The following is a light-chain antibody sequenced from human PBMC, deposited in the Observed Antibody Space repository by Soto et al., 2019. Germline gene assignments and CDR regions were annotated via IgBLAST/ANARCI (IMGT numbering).Light chain of an antibody. CDR2: HAS. J-gene: IGKJ1*01. Sequence: DIQMTQSPSTLSASVGDTVTVTCRASQSVSGWLAWYQQKPGEAPKLLIYHASTLESGVPSRFSGSGSGTEFTLTISSLQPDDFATYYCQQYNSYSFGQGTKADIK. CDR1: QSVSGW. V-gene: IGKV1-5*01. CDR3: QQYNSYS.